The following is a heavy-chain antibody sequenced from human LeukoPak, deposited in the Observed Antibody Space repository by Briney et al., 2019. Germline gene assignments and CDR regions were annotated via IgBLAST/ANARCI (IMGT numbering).Heavy chain of an antibody. Sequence: GGSLRLSCAASGFTFSSYWMHWVRQAPGKGVEWVSRIRGDGGTTSYADSVRGRFTISRDNANNMLYLQMNSLSAEDTALYYCARDVWSGRRGDYFDYWGQGTLVTVSS. CDR3: ARDVWSGRRGDYFDY. V-gene: IGHV3-74*01. CDR2: IRGDGGTT. CDR1: GFTFSSYW. J-gene: IGHJ4*02. D-gene: IGHD3-3*01.